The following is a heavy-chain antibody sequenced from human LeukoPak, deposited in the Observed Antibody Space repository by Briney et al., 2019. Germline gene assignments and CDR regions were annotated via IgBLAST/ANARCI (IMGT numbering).Heavy chain of an antibody. J-gene: IGHJ4*02. CDR2: ISQDGTES. Sequence: GGSLRLSCVASGFTFISYWMTWVRQAPGKGLEWVAQISQDGTESYSVDSVRGRFTISRDNAKNSVYLQMNSLRPEDTAVYYCPRDPGNLIRYDYWGQGTLVTVSP. CDR3: PRDPGNLIRYDY. V-gene: IGHV3-7*01. CDR1: GFTFISYW. D-gene: IGHD1-1*01.